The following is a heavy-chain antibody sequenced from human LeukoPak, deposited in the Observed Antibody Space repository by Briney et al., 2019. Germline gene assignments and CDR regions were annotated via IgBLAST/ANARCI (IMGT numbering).Heavy chain of an antibody. CDR1: GGSFSGHF. J-gene: IGHJ4*02. CDR2: IDHSGST. Sequence: SETLSLTCAVYGGSFSGHFWSWIRQPPGKGLEWIGKIDHSGSTNYNPSLKSRVTISVDTSKNQVSLKLNSVTAADTAVYHCARGTVMAAAGTGYYFDSWGQATLVTVSS. D-gene: IGHD6-13*01. V-gene: IGHV4-34*01. CDR3: ARGTVMAAAGTGYYFDS.